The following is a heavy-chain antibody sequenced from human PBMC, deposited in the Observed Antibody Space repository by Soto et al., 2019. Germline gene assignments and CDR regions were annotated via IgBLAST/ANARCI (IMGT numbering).Heavy chain of an antibody. D-gene: IGHD1-1*01. J-gene: IGHJ5*01. CDR2: VYHSGTT. Sequence: QVQLQESGPGLVKPSGTLSLTCAVSGGSISDNWWSWVRHPPGEGLEWSGEVYHSGTTYYNPSLKSPVTLSLDKSASQISLTLNSVTSADTAVYYCASQAAVARTTGFDSSRQGTLVTGSS. CDR1: GGSISDNW. V-gene: IGHV4-4*02. CDR3: ASQAAVARTTGFDS.